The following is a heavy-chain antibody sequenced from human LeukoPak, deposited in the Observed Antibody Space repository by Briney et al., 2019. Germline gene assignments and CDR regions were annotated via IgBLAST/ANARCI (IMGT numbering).Heavy chain of an antibody. V-gene: IGHV3-7*01. D-gene: IGHD3-9*01. CDR3: ARDLDPYYFDY. J-gene: IGHJ4*02. CDR2: IKQDGSEK. Sequence: GGSLRLSCAASGFTFSSYWMSWVRQAPGKGLEWVANIKQDGSEKYYVDSVKGRFTISRDNAKNSLYPQMNSLRAEDTAVYYCARDLDPYYFDYWGQGTLVTVSS. CDR1: GFTFSSYW.